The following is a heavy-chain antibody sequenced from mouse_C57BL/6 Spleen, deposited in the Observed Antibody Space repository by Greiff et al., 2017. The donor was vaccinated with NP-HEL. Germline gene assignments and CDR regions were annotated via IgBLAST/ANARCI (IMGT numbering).Heavy chain of an antibody. V-gene: IGHV6-6*01. J-gene: IGHJ4*01. CDR3: TFIGLDPYYYAMDY. CDR1: GFTFSDAW. CDR2: IRNKANNHAT. Sequence: EVKLEESGGGLVQPGGSMKLSCAASGFTFSDAWMDWVRQSPEKGLEWVAEIRNKANNHATYYAESVKGRFTISRDDSKSSVYLQMNSLRAEDTGIYYCTFIGLDPYYYAMDYWGQGTSVTVSS. D-gene: IGHD1-2*01.